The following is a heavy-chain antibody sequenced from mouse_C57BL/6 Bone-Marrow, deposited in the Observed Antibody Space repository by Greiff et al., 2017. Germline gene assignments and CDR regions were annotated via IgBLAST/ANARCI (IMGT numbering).Heavy chain of an antibody. J-gene: IGHJ1*03. CDR1: GYTFTSYW. CDR3: ARRSITTVVATPYWYFDV. CDR2: IHPNSGST. V-gene: IGHV1-64*01. Sequence: VQLQQPGAELVKPGASVKLSCKASGYTFTSYWMHWVKQRPGQGLEWIGMIHPNSGSTNYNEKFKSKATLTGDKSSSTAYMQLSSLTSEDSAVYYCARRSITTVVATPYWYFDVWGTGTTVTVSS. D-gene: IGHD1-1*01.